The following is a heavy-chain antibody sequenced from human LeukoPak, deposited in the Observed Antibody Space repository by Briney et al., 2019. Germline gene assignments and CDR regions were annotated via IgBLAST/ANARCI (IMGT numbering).Heavy chain of an antibody. Sequence: SETLSLTCTVSGGSISSYYWSWIRQPPGKGLEWIGYIYYSGSTNYNPSLKSRVTISVDTSKNQFSLKLSSVTAADTAVYYCARDMDDDSSNYFDYWGQGTLVTVSS. CDR3: ARDMDDDSSNYFDY. D-gene: IGHD3-22*01. CDR1: GGSISSYY. CDR2: IYYSGST. V-gene: IGHV4-59*01. J-gene: IGHJ4*02.